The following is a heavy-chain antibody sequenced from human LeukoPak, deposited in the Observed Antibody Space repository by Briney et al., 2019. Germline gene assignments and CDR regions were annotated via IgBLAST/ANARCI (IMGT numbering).Heavy chain of an antibody. V-gene: IGHV1-69*05. Sequence: ASVKVSCKASGGTFSSYAISWVRQAPGQGLEWRGGIIPIFGTANYAQKFQGRVTITTDESTSTAYMELSSLRSEDTAVYYCAKGYSSGWYESNFDYWGQGTLVTVSS. CDR3: AKGYSSGWYESNFDY. CDR2: IIPIFGTA. CDR1: GGTFSSYA. J-gene: IGHJ4*02. D-gene: IGHD6-19*01.